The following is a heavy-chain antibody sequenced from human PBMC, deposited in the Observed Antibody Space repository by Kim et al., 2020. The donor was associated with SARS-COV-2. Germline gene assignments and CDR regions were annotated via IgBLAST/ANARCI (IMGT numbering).Heavy chain of an antibody. CDR1: GGSFSGYY. D-gene: IGHD2-2*01. V-gene: IGHV4-34*01. J-gene: IGHJ5*02. Sequence: SETLSLTCAVYGGSFSGYYWSWIRQPPGKGLEWIGEINHSGSTNYNPSLKSRVTISVDTSKNQFSLKLSSVTAADTAVYYCARGCRFRDLRSSTSCYSPWGQGTLVTVSS. CDR3: ARGCRFRDLRSSTSCYSP. CDR2: INHSGST.